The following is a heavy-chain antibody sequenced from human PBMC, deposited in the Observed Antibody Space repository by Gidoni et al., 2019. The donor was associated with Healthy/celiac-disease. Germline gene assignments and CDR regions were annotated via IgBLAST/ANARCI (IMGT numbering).Heavy chain of an antibody. CDR2: ISGSGGST. V-gene: IGHV3-23*01. Sequence: EVQLLESGGGLVQPGGSLRLSCSASGFTFSSYAMSWVLQAPGKGLEWVAAISGSGGSTYYADSVKGRFTISRDNSKNTLYLQMNSLRAEDTTVYYCATLTIFGVVPFDYWGQGTLVTVSS. CDR1: GFTFSSYA. D-gene: IGHD3-3*01. J-gene: IGHJ4*02. CDR3: ATLTIFGVVPFDY.